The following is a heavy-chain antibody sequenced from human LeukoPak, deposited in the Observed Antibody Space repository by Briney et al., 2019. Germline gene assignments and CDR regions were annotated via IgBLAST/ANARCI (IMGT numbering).Heavy chain of an antibody. J-gene: IGHJ4*02. CDR2: ISVYNGNT. Sequence: EASVKVSCKASGYTFSSYGISWVRQAPGQGLEWMGWISVYNGNTNYAQKLQGRVTMTTDTPTSTAYMELRSLRSDDTAVYYCARQARVNTSPFDYWGQGTLVNVSS. D-gene: IGHD5-12*01. CDR1: GYTFSSYG. CDR3: ARQARVNTSPFDY. V-gene: IGHV1-18*01.